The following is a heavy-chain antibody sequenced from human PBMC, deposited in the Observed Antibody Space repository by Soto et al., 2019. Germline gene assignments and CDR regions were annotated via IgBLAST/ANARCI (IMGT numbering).Heavy chain of an antibody. CDR2: ISGSGGST. Sequence: GGSLRLSCAASGFTFSSYAMSWVRQAPGKGLEWVSAISGSGGSTYYADSVKGRFTISRDNSKNTLYLQMNSLRAEDTAVYYCAKDSRWSMTTVTTVDAFDIWGQGTMVTVSS. D-gene: IGHD4-17*01. CDR3: AKDSRWSMTTVTTVDAFDI. CDR1: GFTFSSYA. J-gene: IGHJ3*02. V-gene: IGHV3-23*01.